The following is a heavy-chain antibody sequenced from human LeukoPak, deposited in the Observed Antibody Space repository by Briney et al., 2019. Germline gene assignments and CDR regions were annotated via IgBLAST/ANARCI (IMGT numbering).Heavy chain of an antibody. Sequence: PSETLSLTCAVYGGSFSGYYWSWIRQPPGKGLEWIGYIYYSGSTNYNPSLKSRVTISVDTSKNQFSLKLSSVTAADTAVYYCARHVHVPMIVVILSDYFDYWGRGTLVSVSS. CDR1: GGSFSGYY. J-gene: IGHJ4*02. CDR3: ARHVHVPMIVVILSDYFDY. CDR2: IYYSGST. D-gene: IGHD3-22*01. V-gene: IGHV4-59*08.